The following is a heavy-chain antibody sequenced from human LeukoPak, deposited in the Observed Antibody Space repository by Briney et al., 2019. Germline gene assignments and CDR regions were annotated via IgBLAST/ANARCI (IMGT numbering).Heavy chain of an antibody. CDR2: INHSGST. V-gene: IGHV4-34*01. CDR1: GGSFSGYY. D-gene: IGHD3-3*01. J-gene: IGHJ4*02. CDR3: ARAKEWLLDY. Sequence: PSETLSLTCAVYGGSFSGYYWSWIRQPPGKGLEWIGEINHSGSTNYNPSLKSRVTISVDMSKNQFSLKLSSVTAADTAVYYCARAKEWLLDYWGQGTLVTVSS.